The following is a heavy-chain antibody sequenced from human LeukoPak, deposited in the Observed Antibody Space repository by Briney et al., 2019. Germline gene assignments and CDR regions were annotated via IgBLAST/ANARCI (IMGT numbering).Heavy chain of an antibody. J-gene: IGHJ5*02. CDR3: ARERRFWSGYNWFDP. CDR1: GGSISSGSYY. Sequence: SQTLSLTCTVSGGSISSGSYYWSWIRQPAGKGLEWIGRIYTSGSTNYNPSLKSRVTISVDTSKNQFSLKLSSVTAADTAVYYCARERRFWSGYNWFDPWGREPWSPSPQ. V-gene: IGHV4-61*02. D-gene: IGHD3-3*01. CDR2: IYTSGST.